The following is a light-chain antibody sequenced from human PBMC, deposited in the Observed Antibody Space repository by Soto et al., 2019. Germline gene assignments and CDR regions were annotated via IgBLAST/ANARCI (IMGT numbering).Light chain of an antibody. J-gene: IGKJ1*01. CDR3: QKYNSAPWT. CDR2: SAS. CDR1: QGIAKS. V-gene: IGKV1-27*01. Sequence: DLQMTQSPSSLSASVGDRVTITCRASQGIAKSLAWYPQEPGKAPKLLIYSASTLQSGVPSRFSGSGSGTDFTLTISSLQPEDVATYYCQKYNSAPWTFGQGTTV.